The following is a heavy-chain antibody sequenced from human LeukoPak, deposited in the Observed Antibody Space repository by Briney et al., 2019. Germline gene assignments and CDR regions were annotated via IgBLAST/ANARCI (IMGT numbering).Heavy chain of an antibody. CDR1: GGSISISSSY. Sequence: SETLSLTCTVPGGSISISSSYWGWIRQPPGKGLEWVGSVHYSGNTFYNPSLKSRVTISLDTSKNHFSLKVHSVTAADTAVYYCAREDDTIADNTFDIWGQGTVVTVSS. D-gene: IGHD6-13*01. CDR2: VHYSGNT. CDR3: AREDDTIADNTFDI. J-gene: IGHJ3*02. V-gene: IGHV4-39*07.